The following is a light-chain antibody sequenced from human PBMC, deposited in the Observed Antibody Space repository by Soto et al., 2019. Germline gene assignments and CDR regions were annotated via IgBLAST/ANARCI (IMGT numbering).Light chain of an antibody. CDR1: QSISNG. J-gene: IGKJ1*01. CDR3: HDYDNYGT. V-gene: IGKV1-5*01. Sequence: DIQMPQSPATLSAPSGARVTINCRASQSISNGLAWYQQKPVQAPKLLIYDASNYASGVPASCSASGLGTEIPLTISHREPDDPATDDCHDYDNYGTFGQGTRV. CDR2: DAS.